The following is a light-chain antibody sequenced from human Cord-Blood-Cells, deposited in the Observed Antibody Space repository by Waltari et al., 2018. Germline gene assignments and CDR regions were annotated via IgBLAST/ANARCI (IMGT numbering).Light chain of an antibody. CDR3: QSADSSGTYHVV. J-gene: IGLJ2*01. CDR2: KDS. Sequence: SYELTQPPSVSVSPGQTARITCSGDALPKQYAYWYQQKPGQAPVLVIYKDSERPSGIPERVSGSSSGKTVTLTISGVQAEDEADYYCQSADSSGTYHVVFGGGTKLTVL. V-gene: IGLV3-25*03. CDR1: ALPKQY.